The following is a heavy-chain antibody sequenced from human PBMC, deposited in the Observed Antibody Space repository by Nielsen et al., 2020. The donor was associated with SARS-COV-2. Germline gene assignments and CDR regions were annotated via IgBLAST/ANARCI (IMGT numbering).Heavy chain of an antibody. V-gene: IGHV3-21*03. Sequence: GGSLRLSCAASGFTFSSYSMNWVRQAPGKGLEWVSSISSSSSYIYYADSVKGRFTISRDNAKNSLYLQMNSLKTEDTAVYYCTREKGSRLLWFGEANYYYYMDVWGKGTTVTVSS. CDR1: GFTFSSYS. CDR3: TREKGSRLLWFGEANYYYYMDV. CDR2: ISSSSSYI. J-gene: IGHJ6*03. D-gene: IGHD3-10*01.